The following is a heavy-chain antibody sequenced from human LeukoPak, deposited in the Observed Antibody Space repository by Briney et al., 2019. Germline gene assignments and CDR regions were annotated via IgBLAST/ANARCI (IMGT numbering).Heavy chain of an antibody. CDR1: GGTFSSYA. CDR3: ARADSGYDYDNLYYYYYMDV. CDR2: IIPIFGTA. D-gene: IGHD5-12*01. J-gene: IGHJ6*03. V-gene: IGHV1-69*06. Sequence: ASVKVSCKASGGTFSSYAISWVRQAPGQGLEWMGGIIPIFGTANYAQKFQGRVTITADKSTSTAYMELSSLRSEGTAVYYCARADSGYDYDNLYYYYYMDVWGKGTTVTVSS.